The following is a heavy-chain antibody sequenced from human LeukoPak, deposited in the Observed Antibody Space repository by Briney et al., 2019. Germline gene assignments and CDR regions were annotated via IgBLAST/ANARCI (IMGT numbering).Heavy chain of an antibody. CDR1: GLTVSDYY. CDR2: ISPSGSSI. D-gene: IGHD6-13*01. CDR3: ARPLDSSNNYFDY. V-gene: IGHV3-11*04. J-gene: IGHJ4*02. Sequence: GGSLRLSCAVSGLTVSDYYMSWTRQAQGKGPELVSYISPSGSSIFYVDSVKGRFTISRDNAKNSLYLQMNSLRAEDTAVYYCARPLDSSNNYFDYWGQGTLVTVSA.